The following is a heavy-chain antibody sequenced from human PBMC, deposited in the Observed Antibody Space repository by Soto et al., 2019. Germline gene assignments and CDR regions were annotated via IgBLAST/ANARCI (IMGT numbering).Heavy chain of an antibody. Sequence: ASVKVSCKASGYTFTSYGVSWVRQAPGQGLEWVAWISAYNGDVNFAQSVQGRATMTTDTSTSTGYIELRSLRSDDTAVYYCARADIVATRTLDYWGQGTLVTVSS. D-gene: IGHD5-12*01. J-gene: IGHJ4*02. V-gene: IGHV1-18*01. CDR3: ARADIVATRTLDY. CDR1: GYTFTSYG. CDR2: ISAYNGDV.